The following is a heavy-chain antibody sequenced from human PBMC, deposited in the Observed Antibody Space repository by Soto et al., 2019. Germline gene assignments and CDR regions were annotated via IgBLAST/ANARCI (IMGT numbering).Heavy chain of an antibody. D-gene: IGHD6-13*01. Sequence: TLSLTCTVSGCSISSGGYYWSWIRQHPGKGLEWIGYIYYSGSTYYNPSLKSRVTISVDTSKNQFSLKLSSVTAADTAVYYCARSLAIAAAGIVYWGQGTLVTVSS. CDR3: ARSLAIAAAGIVY. V-gene: IGHV4-31*03. J-gene: IGHJ4*02. CDR1: GCSISSGGYY. CDR2: IYYSGST.